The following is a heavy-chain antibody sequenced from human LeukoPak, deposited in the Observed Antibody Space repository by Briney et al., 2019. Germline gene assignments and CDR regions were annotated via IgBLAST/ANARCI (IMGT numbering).Heavy chain of an antibody. V-gene: IGHV3-23*01. CDR2: ISGSGGNT. Sequence: PGGSLRLSCAASGFTFSSYGMSWVRQSPGKGLEWVSGISGSGGNTYYADSVKGRFTISKDTSMNTLYLQMNSLRSEDTAVYYCATGLINDYSVPFDYWGQGTLVTVSS. D-gene: IGHD4-11*01. CDR1: GFTFSSYG. J-gene: IGHJ4*02. CDR3: ATGLINDYSVPFDY.